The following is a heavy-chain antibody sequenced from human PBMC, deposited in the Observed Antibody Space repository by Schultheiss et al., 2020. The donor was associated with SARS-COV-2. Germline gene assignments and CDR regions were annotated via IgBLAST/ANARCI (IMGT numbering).Heavy chain of an antibody. Sequence: GGSLRLSCAASGFTFSNAWMSWVRQAPGKGLEWVGRIKSKTDGGTTDYAAPVKGRFTISRDDSKNTLYLQMNSLKTEDTAVYYCTTDPGSIVWYYGMDVWGQGTTVTVSS. CDR2: IKSKTDGGTT. V-gene: IGHV3-15*01. J-gene: IGHJ6*02. D-gene: IGHD1-1*01. CDR1: GFTFSNAW. CDR3: TTDPGSIVWYYGMDV.